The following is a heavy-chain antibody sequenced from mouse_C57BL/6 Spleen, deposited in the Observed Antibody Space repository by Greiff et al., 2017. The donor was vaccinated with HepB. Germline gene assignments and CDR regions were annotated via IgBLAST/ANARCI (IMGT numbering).Heavy chain of an antibody. CDR2: FYPGSGSI. CDR3: ARHEESPYYGSRSPFAY. D-gene: IGHD1-1*01. Sequence: QVQLKESGAELVKPGASVKLSCKASGYTFTEYTIHWVKQRSGQGLEWIGWFYPGSGSIKYNEKFKDKATLTADKSSSTVYMELSRLTSEDSAVYFCARHEESPYYGSRSPFAYWGQGTLVTVSA. CDR1: GYTFTEYT. J-gene: IGHJ3*01. V-gene: IGHV1-62-2*01.